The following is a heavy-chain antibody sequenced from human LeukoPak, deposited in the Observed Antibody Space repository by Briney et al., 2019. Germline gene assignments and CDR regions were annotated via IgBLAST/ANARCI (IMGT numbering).Heavy chain of an antibody. J-gene: IGHJ4*02. CDR3: ARSVGPLWSGYYTPFDY. D-gene: IGHD3-3*01. V-gene: IGHV1-69*05. Sequence: SVKVSCKASGGTFSSYAISWVRQAPGQGLEWMGGIIPIFGTANYAQKFQGRVTITTDESTSTAYMELSSLRSEDTAVYYCARSVGPLWSGYYTPFDYWGQGTLVTVSS. CDR1: GGTFSSYA. CDR2: IIPIFGTA.